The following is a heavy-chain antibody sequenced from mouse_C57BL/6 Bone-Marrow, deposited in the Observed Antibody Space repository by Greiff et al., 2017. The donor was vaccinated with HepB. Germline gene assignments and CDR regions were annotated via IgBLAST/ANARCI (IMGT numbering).Heavy chain of an antibody. CDR2: IWRGGST. Sequence: VKLVESGPGLVQPSQSLSITCTVSGFSLTSYGVHWVRQSPGKGLEWLGVIWRGGSTDYNAAFMSKLSITKDNSKSHVVFKMNSLQADDTAIYYCAKSPRVAYWGQGTLVTVSA. V-gene: IGHV2-5*01. J-gene: IGHJ3*01. CDR3: AKSPRVAY. CDR1: GFSLTSYG.